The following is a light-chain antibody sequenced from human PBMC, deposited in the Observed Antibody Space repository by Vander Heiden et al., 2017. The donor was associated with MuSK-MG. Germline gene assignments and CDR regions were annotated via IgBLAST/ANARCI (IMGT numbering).Light chain of an antibody. V-gene: IGLV1-44*01. CDR3: ASWDDTLNGL. Sequence: QSVLTQPPSVSGTPGQTVTISCSGPSSNIGSHIVNWYQQFPGTAPKLLIYRKSGRRPGVPDRFSGSKSGTSASLAITGLQADDEAVYYCASWDDTLNGLFGGGTKLTVL. CDR1: SSNIGSHI. J-gene: IGLJ3*02. CDR2: RKS.